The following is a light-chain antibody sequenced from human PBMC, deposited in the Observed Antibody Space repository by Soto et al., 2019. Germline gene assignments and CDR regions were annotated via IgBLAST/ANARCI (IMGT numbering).Light chain of an antibody. CDR1: QSVSRY. CDR3: QQRVSWPPT. J-gene: IGKJ4*01. CDR2: DTS. V-gene: IGKV3-11*01. Sequence: EIGLTQSPATLSLSPGERATLSCRASQSVSRYLAWYQQKPGQPPRLLIHDTSTRATGVPDTFSGSGSGTEFTLTISSLEPEDFAMYYGQQRVSWPPTFGGGTHVEVK.